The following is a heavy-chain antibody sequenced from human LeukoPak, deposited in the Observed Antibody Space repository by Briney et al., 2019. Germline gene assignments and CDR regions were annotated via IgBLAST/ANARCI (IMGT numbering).Heavy chain of an antibody. D-gene: IGHD3-22*01. Sequence: KPSETLSLTCAVYGGSFSGYYWSWIRQPPGKGLEWIGEINHSGSTNYNPSLKSRVTISVDTSKNQFSLKLSSVTAADTAVYYCARSYYYDSTADYWGQGTLVTVSS. CDR1: GGSFSGYY. J-gene: IGHJ4*02. V-gene: IGHV4-34*01. CDR2: INHSGST. CDR3: ARSYYYDSTADY.